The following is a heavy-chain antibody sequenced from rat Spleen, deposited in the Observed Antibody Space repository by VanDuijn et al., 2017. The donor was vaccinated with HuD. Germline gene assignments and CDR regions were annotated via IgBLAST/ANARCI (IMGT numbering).Heavy chain of an antibody. D-gene: IGHD1-4*01. J-gene: IGHJ1*01. CDR3: ARSGPGGWYFDF. Sequence: QVQLKESGPGLVQPSQTLSLTCTVSGFSLSSYGVIWVRQPPGKGLEWMGVIWDNGKTNYNSALKSRLSISRDTSKSQVFLKMNNLQTEDTARYFCARSGPGGWYFDFWGPGTMVTVSS. V-gene: IGHV2S61*01. CDR2: IWDNGKT. CDR1: GFSLSSYG.